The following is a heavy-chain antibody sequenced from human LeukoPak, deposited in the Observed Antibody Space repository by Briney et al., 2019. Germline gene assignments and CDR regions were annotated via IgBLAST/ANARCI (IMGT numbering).Heavy chain of an antibody. Sequence: GGSLRLSCAASGFTFGSYGMHWVRQAPGKGLEWVAVISYDGSNKYYADSVKGRFTISRDNSKNTLYLQMNSLRAEDTAVYYCARAYCGGDCSEYYYGMDVWGQGTTVTVSS. CDR1: GFTFGSYG. CDR3: ARAYCGGDCSEYYYGMDV. D-gene: IGHD2-21*02. J-gene: IGHJ6*02. V-gene: IGHV3-30*03. CDR2: ISYDGSNK.